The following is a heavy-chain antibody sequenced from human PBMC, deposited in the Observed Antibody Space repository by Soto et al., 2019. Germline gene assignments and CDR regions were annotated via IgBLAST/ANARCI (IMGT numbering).Heavy chain of an antibody. CDR2: IDWDDDK. CDR1: GFSLSTSGMC. Sequence: SGPTLVNPTQTLTLTCTFSGFSLSTSGMCVSWIRQPPGKALEWLALIDWDDDKYYSTSLKTRLTISKDTSKNQVVLTMTNMDPVDTDTYYCARISSTGPSGYYYYGMDVWGQGTTATVSS. V-gene: IGHV2-70*01. CDR3: ARISSTGPSGYYYYGMDV. J-gene: IGHJ6*02.